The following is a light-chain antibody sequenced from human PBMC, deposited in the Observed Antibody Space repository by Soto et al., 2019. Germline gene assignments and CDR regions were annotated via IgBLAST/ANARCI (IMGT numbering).Light chain of an antibody. V-gene: IGKV1-5*03. Sequence: DIQMTQSPSTLSASVGDRVTITCRASQRISGLLAWYQQKPGKAPKILIYKASSVESGVPSRFSGSGSGTEFTLTISSLQPDDFSTYYCQQYNSYPYTSGQWTKLEIK. CDR2: KAS. CDR3: QQYNSYPYT. CDR1: QRISGL. J-gene: IGKJ2*01.